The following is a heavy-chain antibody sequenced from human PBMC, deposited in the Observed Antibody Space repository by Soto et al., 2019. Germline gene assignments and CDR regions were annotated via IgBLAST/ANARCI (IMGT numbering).Heavy chain of an antibody. Sequence: FLRLSCAASGFTFSSYEMNWGRQAPGKGLEWVSYISSSGSTIYYADSVKGRFTISRDNAKNSLYLQMNSLRAEDTAVYYCAAETEDAFDIWGQGTMVTVSS. CDR1: GFTFSSYE. CDR3: AAETEDAFDI. V-gene: IGHV3-48*03. CDR2: ISSSGSTI. J-gene: IGHJ3*02.